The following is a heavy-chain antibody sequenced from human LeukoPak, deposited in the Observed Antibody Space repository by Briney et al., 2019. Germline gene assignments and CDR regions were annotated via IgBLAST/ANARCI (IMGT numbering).Heavy chain of an antibody. CDR2: IYYSGST. D-gene: IGHD6-19*01. CDR3: AXXYSSGWLDY. V-gene: IGHV4-59*01. Sequence: PSETLSLTCTVSGGSISSYYWSWIRQPPGKGLEWIGYIYYSGSTNYNPSLKSRVTISVDTSKNQFSLKLSSVTAADTAVYYCAXXYSSGWLDYWXQGTLVTVSS. CDR1: GGSISSYY. J-gene: IGHJ4*02.